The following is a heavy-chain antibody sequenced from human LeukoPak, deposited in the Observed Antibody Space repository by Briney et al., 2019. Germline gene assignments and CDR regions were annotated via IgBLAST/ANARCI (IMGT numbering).Heavy chain of an antibody. CDR2: IWYDGSNK. J-gene: IGHJ6*02. Sequence: GGSLRLSCAASGFTFSSYGMHWVRQAPGKGLEWVAVIWYDGSNKYYADSVKGQFTISRDNSKNTLYLQMNSLRAEDTAVYYCVRFRYYYGMDVWGQGTTVTVSS. CDR1: GFTFSSYG. V-gene: IGHV3-33*08. CDR3: VRFRYYYGMDV. D-gene: IGHD3-10*01.